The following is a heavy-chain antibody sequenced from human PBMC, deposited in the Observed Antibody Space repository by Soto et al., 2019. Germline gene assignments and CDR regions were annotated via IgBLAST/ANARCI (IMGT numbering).Heavy chain of an antibody. J-gene: IGHJ4*02. Sequence: QLVESEGGLVQPGGSLRLSCEASGFIFTTSDMSWVRQAPGKGLEWVSSITTTGDTTHYADSVRGRFTISRDNARNTGYLQMNGLRVDDTAVYYCGKGGGGDHGYWGQGTLVAVSS. D-gene: IGHD2-21*02. CDR2: ITTTGDTT. CDR3: GKGGGGDHGY. CDR1: GFIFTTSD. V-gene: IGHV3-23*04.